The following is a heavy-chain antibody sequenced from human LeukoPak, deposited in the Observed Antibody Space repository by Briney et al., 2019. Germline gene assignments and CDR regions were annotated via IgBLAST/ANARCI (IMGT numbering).Heavy chain of an antibody. D-gene: IGHD2-2*01. CDR2: ISYDGSNK. CDR3: ARDVVPAAYYYYYMYV. CDR1: GYTFSSYA. V-gene: IGHV3-30-3*01. Sequence: GRSLRLSCADSGYTFSSYAMHWVRQAPGKGLEWVAVISYDGSNKYYADSVKGRFTISRDNSKNTLYLQMNSLRAEDTAVYYCARDVVPAAYYYYYMYVWGNGTTVTVSS. J-gene: IGHJ6*03.